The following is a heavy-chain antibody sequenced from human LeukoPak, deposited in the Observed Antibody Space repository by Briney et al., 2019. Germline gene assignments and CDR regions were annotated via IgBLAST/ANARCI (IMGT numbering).Heavy chain of an antibody. J-gene: IGHJ3*02. D-gene: IGHD3-22*01. CDR2: IYYSGST. CDR1: GGSISSYY. Sequence: PSETLSLTCTVSGGSISSYYWSWIRQPQGKGLEWIGYIYYSGSTNYNPSLKSRVTISVDTSKNQFSLKLSSVTAADTAVYYCAAGHYYDSSGYFPDIWGQGTMVTVSS. V-gene: IGHV4-59*08. CDR3: AAGHYYDSSGYFPDI.